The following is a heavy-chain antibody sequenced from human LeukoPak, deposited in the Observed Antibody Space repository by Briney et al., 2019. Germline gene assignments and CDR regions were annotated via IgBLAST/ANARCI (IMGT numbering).Heavy chain of an antibody. CDR1: GYTFTSYH. J-gene: IGHJ3*01. D-gene: IGHD1-26*01. CDR2: INPSGGRT. Sequence: GASVKVSCKASGYTFTSYHVHWVRQAPGQGLEWMGIINPSGGRTSYAQKFQGRVTMTRDMSTSTVYMELSSLRSEDTAVYYCARGDGEGATIYAFDFWGQGTMVTVSS. CDR3: ARGDGEGATIYAFDF. V-gene: IGHV1-46*01.